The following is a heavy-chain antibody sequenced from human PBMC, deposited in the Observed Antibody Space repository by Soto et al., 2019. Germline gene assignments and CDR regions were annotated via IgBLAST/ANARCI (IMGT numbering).Heavy chain of an antibody. J-gene: IGHJ4*02. CDR2: IFYAGKTK. D-gene: IGHD3-16*01. CDR1: GFIFSSYG. V-gene: IGHV3-33*01. Sequence: QVQLVESGGGVVQPGRSLRLSCTTSGFIFSSYGIHWLRQAPGKGLEWVAIIFYAGKTKYYADYVRGRFTISRDNSKNTVYLQMDSLRVEDTAVYYCARDGGDFDYWGQGTLVTVSS. CDR3: ARDGGDFDY.